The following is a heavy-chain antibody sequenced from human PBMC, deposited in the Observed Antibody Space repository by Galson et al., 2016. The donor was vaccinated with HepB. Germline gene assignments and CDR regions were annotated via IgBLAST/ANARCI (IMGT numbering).Heavy chain of an antibody. Sequence: SLRLSCAASGFTYSTSWMTWVRQAPGKGLEWVANISPDGNTVNYLDSVKGRFTISRDNAKTSLFLQMNSLRAEDTSVYYCARDFSWNALDYWGQGALVTVS. CDR1: GFTYSTSW. D-gene: IGHD1-1*01. CDR2: ISPDGNTV. CDR3: ARDFSWNALDY. V-gene: IGHV3-7*04. J-gene: IGHJ4*02.